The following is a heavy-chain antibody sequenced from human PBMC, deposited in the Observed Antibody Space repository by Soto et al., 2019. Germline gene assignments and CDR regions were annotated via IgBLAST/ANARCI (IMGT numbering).Heavy chain of an antibody. CDR2: IKQDGSDK. CDR3: VRGRGLD. CDR1: GFTFSGFW. V-gene: IGHV3-7*01. J-gene: IGHJ4*02. D-gene: IGHD3-10*01. Sequence: EVPLVESGGGLVQPGGSLRLSFATSGFTFSGFWMSWVRQAPGKGLECVASIKQDGSDKYYVDSVKGRFTISRDNAEKSLNLQMNSLRAEDTAVYYCVRGRGLDWGQGTLVTVSS.